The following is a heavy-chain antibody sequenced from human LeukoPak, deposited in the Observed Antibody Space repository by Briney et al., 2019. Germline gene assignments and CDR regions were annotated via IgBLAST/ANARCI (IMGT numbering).Heavy chain of an antibody. D-gene: IGHD5-24*01. CDR3: AREGNRRDGYNKYYFDY. V-gene: IGHV1-69*04. Sequence: SVKVSCKASGGTFSSYGMSWVRQAPGQGLEWMGRIIPILGIANYAQKFQGRVTITADKSTSTAYMELSSLRSEDTAVYNCAREGNRRDGYNKYYFDYWGQGTLVIVSS. CDR2: IIPILGIA. J-gene: IGHJ4*02. CDR1: GGTFSSYG.